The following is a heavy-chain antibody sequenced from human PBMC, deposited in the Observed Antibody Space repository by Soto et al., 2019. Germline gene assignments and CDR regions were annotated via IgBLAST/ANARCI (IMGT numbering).Heavy chain of an antibody. D-gene: IGHD3-9*01. CDR1: GYSFANYW. V-gene: IGHV5-10-1*01. CDR2: IDPSDSYT. CDR3: AREFDTLGWCDP. J-gene: IGHJ5*02. Sequence: PGESLKISCEGSGYSFANYWISWVRQTPGKGLEWMGRIDPSDSYTKYSPSFQGHVTISADESTNTAYLQWSSLQASGTAIYYCAREFDTLGWCDPWGQGTLVTVSS.